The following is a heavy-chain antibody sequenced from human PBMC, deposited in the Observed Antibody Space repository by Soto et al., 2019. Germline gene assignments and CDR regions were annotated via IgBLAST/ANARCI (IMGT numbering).Heavy chain of an antibody. CDR2: MNPNSGNT. CDR3: ARGQYYYGSGSSESDY. D-gene: IGHD3-10*01. V-gene: IGHV1-8*01. J-gene: IGHJ4*02. CDR1: GYTFTSYD. Sequence: QVQLVQSGAEVKKPGASVKVSCKASGYTFTSYDINWVRQATGQGLEWMGWMNPNSGNTGYAQKFQGRVTMTRNTAISTAYMELSSLRSEDTAVYYCARGQYYYGSGSSESDYWGQGTLVTVSS.